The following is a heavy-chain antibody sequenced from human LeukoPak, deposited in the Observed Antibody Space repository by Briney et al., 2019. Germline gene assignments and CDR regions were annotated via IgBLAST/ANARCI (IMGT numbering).Heavy chain of an antibody. CDR2: IQYDGTTE. CDR1: GFTLTDYN. Sequence: PGGSLRLSCGASGFTLTDYNMHWVRQAPGKGLEYVAFIQYDGTTEYYADSVKGRSTMSRDRSKNMLYLQMNSLRREDTAVYYCARGAAVAVELWGQGTLVTVSS. V-gene: IGHV3-30*02. J-gene: IGHJ4*02. D-gene: IGHD6-19*01. CDR3: ARGAAVAVEL.